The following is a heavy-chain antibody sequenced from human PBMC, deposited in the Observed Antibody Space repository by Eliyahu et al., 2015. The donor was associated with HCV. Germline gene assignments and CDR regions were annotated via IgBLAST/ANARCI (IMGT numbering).Heavy chain of an antibody. CDR1: GFXLSTSGXG. Sequence: LVKPTQTLTLTCTFSGFXLSTSGXGVGWIRQPPGKALEWLALIYWDDDKRYSPXLKSRLTITKDTSKNQVVLTMXXMDPVDTATYYCAHRTAVAGKEPKLGYYYYGMDVWGQGTTVTVSS. CDR2: IYWDDDK. V-gene: IGHV2-5*02. CDR3: AHRTAVAGKEPKLGYYYYGMDV. J-gene: IGHJ6*02. D-gene: IGHD6-19*01.